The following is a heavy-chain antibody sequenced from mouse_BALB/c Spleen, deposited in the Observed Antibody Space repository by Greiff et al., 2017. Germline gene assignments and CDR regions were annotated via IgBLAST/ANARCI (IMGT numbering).Heavy chain of an antibody. D-gene: IGHD2-1*01. CDR3: TREDGNYPYFDY. CDR1: GFTFSSYT. V-gene: IGHV5-6-4*01. J-gene: IGHJ2*01. Sequence: EVQGVESGGGLVKPGGSLKLSCAASGFTFSSYTMSWVRQTPEKRLEWVATISSGGSYTYYPDSVKGRFTISRDNAKNTLYLQMSSLKSEDTAMYYCTREDGNYPYFDYWGQGTTLTVSS. CDR2: ISSGGSYT.